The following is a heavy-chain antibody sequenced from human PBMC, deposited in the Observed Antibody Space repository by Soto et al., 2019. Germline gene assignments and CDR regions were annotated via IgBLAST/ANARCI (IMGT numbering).Heavy chain of an antibody. V-gene: IGHV1-69*13. CDR3: ARVSVDYGGNYRYYYGMDV. Sequence: GASVKVSCKASGGTFSSYAISWVRQAPGQGLEWMGGIIPIFGTANYAQKLQGRVTITADESTSTAYMELSSLRSEDAAVYYCARVSVDYGGNYRYYYGMDVWGQGTTVTVSS. J-gene: IGHJ6*02. CDR1: GGTFSSYA. CDR2: IIPIFGTA. D-gene: IGHD4-17*01.